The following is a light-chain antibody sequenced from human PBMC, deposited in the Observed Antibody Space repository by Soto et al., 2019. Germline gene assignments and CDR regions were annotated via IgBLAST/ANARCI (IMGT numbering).Light chain of an antibody. J-gene: IGLJ7*01. V-gene: IGLV2-14*03. CDR1: SSDIAGYNY. CDR3: SSSASSNTHV. CDR2: DVT. Sequence: QSALTQPASVSGSPGQSISISCTGTSSDIAGYNYVSWYQQHPGKAPQLLIYDVTSRTSGVSFRFSGSKSGNMASLIISGLPADDEADYYCSSSASSNTHVFGGGTQLTVL.